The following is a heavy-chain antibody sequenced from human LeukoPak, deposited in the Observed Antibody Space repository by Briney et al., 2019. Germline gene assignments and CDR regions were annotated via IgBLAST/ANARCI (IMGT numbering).Heavy chain of an antibody. V-gene: IGHV1-8*01. CDR1: GYTFTSYD. Sequence: ASVKVSCKAFGYTFTSYDINWVRQATGQGLEWMGWMNPNSGNTGYAQKFQGRVTMTRNTSISTAYMELSSLRSEDTAVYYCARGNYYDFWSGYPYFDYWGQGTLVTVSS. J-gene: IGHJ4*02. D-gene: IGHD3-3*01. CDR3: ARGNYYDFWSGYPYFDY. CDR2: MNPNSGNT.